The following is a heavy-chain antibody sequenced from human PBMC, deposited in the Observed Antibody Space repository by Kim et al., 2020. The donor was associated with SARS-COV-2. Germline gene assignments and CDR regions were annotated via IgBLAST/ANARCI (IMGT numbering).Heavy chain of an antibody. CDR1: GGSFSGYY. CDR3: ARGVARSFDWLFHYYYYGMDV. CDR2: INHSGST. J-gene: IGHJ6*02. Sequence: SETLSLTCAVYGGSFSGYYWSWIRQPPGKGLEWIGEINHSGSTNYNPSLKSRVTISVDTSKNQFSLKLSSVTAADTAVYYCARGVARSFDWLFHYYYYGMDVWGQGTTVTVAS. D-gene: IGHD3-9*01. V-gene: IGHV4-34*01.